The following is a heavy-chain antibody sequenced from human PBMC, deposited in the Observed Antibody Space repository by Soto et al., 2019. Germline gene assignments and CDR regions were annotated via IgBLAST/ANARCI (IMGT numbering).Heavy chain of an antibody. CDR2: IHTVGST. V-gene: IGHV3-53*01. CDR1: GFSIGGNP. J-gene: IGHJ4*02. D-gene: IGHD1-1*01. CDR3: ARGLNDDS. Sequence: GGSLRLSCEVSGFSIGGNPMSWVRQAPGQGLEWVASIHTVGSTYYADSVQGRFTISRDNSRNTLFLQMNSLRVGDTAIYFCARGLNDDSWGQGTLVTVSS.